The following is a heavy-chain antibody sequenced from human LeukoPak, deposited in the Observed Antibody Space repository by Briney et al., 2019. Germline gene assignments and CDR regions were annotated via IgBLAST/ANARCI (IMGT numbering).Heavy chain of an antibody. CDR3: ARDSSTRGRLGWFDP. V-gene: IGHV1-69*13. CDR1: GGTFSSYA. Sequence: GASVKVSCKASGGTFSSYAISWVRQAPGQGVEWMGGIIPIFGTANYAQKFQGRVTITADESTSTAYMELSSLRSEDTAVYYCARDSSTRGRLGWFDPWGQGTLVTVSS. J-gene: IGHJ5*02. CDR2: IIPIFGTA. D-gene: IGHD3-10*01.